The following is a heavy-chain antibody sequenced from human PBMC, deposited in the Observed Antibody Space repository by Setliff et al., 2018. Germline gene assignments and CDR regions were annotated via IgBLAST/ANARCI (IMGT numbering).Heavy chain of an antibody. V-gene: IGHV4-61*09. Sequence: KTSETLSLTCSVSGGSISSGGFYWSWIRQSAGRGLEWIGHFHTGGATDYNLSLKSRVTISLDSSKNQFSRRLSSVTAADAAVYFCARESATIGEFPLYYFDKWGQGIPVTVSS. D-gene: IGHD3-10*01. CDR1: GGSISSGGFY. CDR2: FHTGGAT. CDR3: ARESATIGEFPLYYFDK. J-gene: IGHJ4*02.